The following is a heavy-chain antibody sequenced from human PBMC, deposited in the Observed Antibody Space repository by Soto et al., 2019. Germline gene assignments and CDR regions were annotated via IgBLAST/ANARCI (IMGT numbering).Heavy chain of an antibody. D-gene: IGHD1-26*01. CDR1: GFSFSHHN. V-gene: IGHV3-48*01. Sequence: EVQLVESGGGLVQPGGSLRLSCAASGFSFSHHNMNWVRQAPGKGLEWISYISTSGSSIYYADTVKGRFTISRDNAKNSLYLQMNSRRAEDTAVYYCARSGNYRLDCWGQGTLVTVSS. CDR3: ARSGNYRLDC. CDR2: ISTSGSSI. J-gene: IGHJ4*02.